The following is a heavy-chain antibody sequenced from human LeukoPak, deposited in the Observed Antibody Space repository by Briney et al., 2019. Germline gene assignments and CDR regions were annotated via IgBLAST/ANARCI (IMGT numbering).Heavy chain of an antibody. CDR3: ARVITSGYYFFDY. D-gene: IGHD5-12*01. Sequence: SETLSLTCTVSGHSISSAYYWGWIRQPPGKGLEWIGNMYHSGNTYYNPSLKSRVTISVDTSKNQFSLKLTSVTAADTAVYYCARVITSGYYFFDYWGQGTLVTVSS. CDR2: MYHSGNT. V-gene: IGHV4-38-2*02. J-gene: IGHJ4*02. CDR1: GHSISSAYY.